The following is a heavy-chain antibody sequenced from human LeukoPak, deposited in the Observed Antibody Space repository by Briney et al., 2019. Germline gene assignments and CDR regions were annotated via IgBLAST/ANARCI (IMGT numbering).Heavy chain of an antibody. CDR2: IKSKTDGGTT. Sequence: GGSLRLSCAASGFTFSNAWMNWVRQAPGKGLEWVGRIKSKTDGGTTDYAAPVKGRFTISRDDSKNTLYLQMNSLKTEDTAVYYCTTADDYGDYVFDYWGQGTLVTVSS. J-gene: IGHJ4*02. V-gene: IGHV3-15*07. CDR1: GFTFSNAW. CDR3: TTADDYGDYVFDY. D-gene: IGHD4-17*01.